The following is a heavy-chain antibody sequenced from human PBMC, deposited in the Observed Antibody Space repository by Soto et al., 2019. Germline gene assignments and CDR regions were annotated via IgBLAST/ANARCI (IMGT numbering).Heavy chain of an antibody. J-gene: IGHJ6*02. Sequence: GGSPRLSCAASRFAFNSHGMHWVRQAPGKGLEWVAVIWYDGSNKYYADSVKGRFTISRDNSKNTLYLQMNSLRAEDTAVYYCAREGDVNYYGSGSYNPSYYYGMDVWGQGTTVTVSS. CDR2: IWYDGSNK. CDR3: AREGDVNYYGSGSYNPSYYYGMDV. V-gene: IGHV3-33*01. D-gene: IGHD3-10*01. CDR1: RFAFNSHG.